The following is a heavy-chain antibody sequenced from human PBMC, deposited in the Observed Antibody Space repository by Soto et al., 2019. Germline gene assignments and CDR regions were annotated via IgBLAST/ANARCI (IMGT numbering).Heavy chain of an antibody. CDR2: ISSSRSSI. Sequence: EVQLLESGGGLVQPGGSLRLSCAASGFTFSSYSMNWVRQAPGKGLEWVAYISSSRSSIYYAHSVKGRFTISRDNAKNSMYLQMTGLRVVDTAVYYCARAPKGYGADLGRFHSCGQGTLVTVSS. D-gene: IGHD4-17*01. J-gene: IGHJ4*02. CDR3: ARAPKGYGADLGRFHS. CDR1: GFTFSSYS. V-gene: IGHV3-48*04.